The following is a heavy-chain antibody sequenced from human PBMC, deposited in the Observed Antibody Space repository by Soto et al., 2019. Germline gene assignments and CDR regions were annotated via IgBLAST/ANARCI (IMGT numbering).Heavy chain of an antibody. CDR3: ARPVPEFSFHSDY. CDR1: GDSINSNSYY. V-gene: IGHV4-39*01. D-gene: IGHD2-2*01. J-gene: IGHJ4*02. Sequence: SETLSLTCTVSGDSINSNSYYWGWIRQPPGKGLEWIGSMYYSGNTYKNPSLKSRVTISVDTSKNQFSLRLSSVTATDTAVYYCARPVPEFSFHSDYWGQGSLVTVSS. CDR2: MYYSGNT.